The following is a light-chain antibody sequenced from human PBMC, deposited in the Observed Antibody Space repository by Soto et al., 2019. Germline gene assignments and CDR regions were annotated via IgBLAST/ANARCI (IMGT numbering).Light chain of an antibody. Sequence: DIQLTQSPSFLSASVGDRVTITCRASQGISSYLAWYQQKPGKAPNLLIYSASTLQSGVPSRFSGSGSGTGVTLTISSLQPEDFATYYCQQLNTFPVTFGQGTRLEIK. CDR2: SAS. J-gene: IGKJ5*01. CDR1: QGISSY. CDR3: QQLNTFPVT. V-gene: IGKV1-9*01.